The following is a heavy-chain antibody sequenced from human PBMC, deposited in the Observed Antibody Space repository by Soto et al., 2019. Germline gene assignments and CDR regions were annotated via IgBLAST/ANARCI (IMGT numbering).Heavy chain of an antibody. CDR3: ARSDPDIAMLPEY. CDR1: GYSISNGYY. D-gene: IGHD3-10*02. CDR2: IYQSGST. Sequence: PSETLSLTCAVSGYSISNGYYWGWIRQSPGKGLEWIGSIYQSGSTYYNPSLKSRVTISVDTPKNQFSLKLRSVTAADTAVYYCARSDPDIAMLPEYWGQGTPVTVSS. V-gene: IGHV4-38-2*01. J-gene: IGHJ4*02.